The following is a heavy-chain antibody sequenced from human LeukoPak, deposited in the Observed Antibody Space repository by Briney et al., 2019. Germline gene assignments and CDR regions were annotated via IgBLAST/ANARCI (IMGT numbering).Heavy chain of an antibody. J-gene: IGHJ4*02. D-gene: IGHD3-22*01. CDR2: IYYSGST. CDR1: GGSISSYY. V-gene: IGHV4-59*08. CDR3: ARQGYDSSGGDY. Sequence: SETLSLTCTVSGGSISSYYWSWIRQPPGKGLEWIGYIYYSGSTNYNPSLKSRVTISVDTSKNQFSLKLSSVTAADTAVYYCARQGYDSSGGDYWGQGTLVTVSS.